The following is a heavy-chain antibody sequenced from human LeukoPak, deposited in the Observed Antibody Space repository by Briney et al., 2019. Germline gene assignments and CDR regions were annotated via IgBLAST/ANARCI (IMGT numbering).Heavy chain of an antibody. CDR1: GFIFNKHA. CDR3: ARGYCSGCSCSSDY. CDR2: ISGSGVST. J-gene: IGHJ4*02. V-gene: IGHV3-23*01. Sequence: GGSLRLSCAASGFIFNKHAMSWVRQAPGKGLEWVSIISGSGVSTYYADFVKGRFTISRDNSKNTLYLQMNSLRAEDTAIYYCARGYCSGCSCSSDYWGQGTLVTVSS. D-gene: IGHD2-15*01.